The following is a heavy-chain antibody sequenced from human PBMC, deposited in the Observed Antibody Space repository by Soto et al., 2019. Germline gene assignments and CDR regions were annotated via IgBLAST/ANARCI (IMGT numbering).Heavy chain of an antibody. J-gene: IGHJ4*02. CDR3: ARHPTTVTPLDY. Sequence: PGGSLRLSCAASGFTFSSYSMNWVRQAPGKGLEWVSSISSSSSYIYYADSVKGRFTISRDNAKNSLHLQMNSLRAEDTAVYYCARHPTTVTPLDYWGQGTLVTVSS. V-gene: IGHV3-21*01. D-gene: IGHD4-4*01. CDR2: ISSSSSYI. CDR1: GFTFSSYS.